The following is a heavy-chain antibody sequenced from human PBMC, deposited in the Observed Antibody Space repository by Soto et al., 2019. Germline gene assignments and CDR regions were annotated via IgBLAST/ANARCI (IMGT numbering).Heavy chain of an antibody. CDR1: GGSINSGAYY. Sequence: PSETLSLTCTVSGGSINSGAYYLSWIRQPPGKGLESIGYISYSGSTYYNSSLKSRVNISLDTSKSPFSLKLSSVTAADTAVYYCARVAGYSYIDYWGQGTLVTSPQ. D-gene: IGHD5-18*01. V-gene: IGHV4-31*03. CDR2: ISYSGST. CDR3: ARVAGYSYIDY. J-gene: IGHJ4*02.